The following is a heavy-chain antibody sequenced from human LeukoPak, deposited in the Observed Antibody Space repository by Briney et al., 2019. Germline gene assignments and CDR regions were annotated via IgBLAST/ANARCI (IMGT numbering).Heavy chain of an antibody. D-gene: IGHD2-21*02. CDR2: INSDGRST. Sequence: GGSLRLSCAASGFTFSSYWMHWVRQAPGKGLVWVSRINSDGRSTDYADSVKGRITISRDNAKNTLYLQMNSLRAEDTAVYYCARDSVTAKYFDYWGQGTPVTVSS. V-gene: IGHV3-74*01. J-gene: IGHJ4*02. CDR3: ARDSVTAKYFDY. CDR1: GFTFSSYW.